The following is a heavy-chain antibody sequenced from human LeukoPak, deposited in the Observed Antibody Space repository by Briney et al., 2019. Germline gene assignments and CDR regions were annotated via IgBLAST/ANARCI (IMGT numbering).Heavy chain of an antibody. Sequence: SETLSLTCTVSGGSISSGGYYWSWIRQHPGKGLEWIGYIYYSGSTYYNPSLKSRVTISVDTSKNQFSLKLSPVTAADTAVYFCARLRLSGGSFSVGWFDPWGQGIQVTVSS. CDR2: IYYSGST. CDR3: ARLRLSGGSFSVGWFDP. CDR1: GGSISSGGYY. V-gene: IGHV4-31*03. J-gene: IGHJ5*02. D-gene: IGHD1-26*01.